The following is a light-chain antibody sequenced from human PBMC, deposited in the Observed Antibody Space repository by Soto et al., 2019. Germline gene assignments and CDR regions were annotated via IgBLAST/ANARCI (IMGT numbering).Light chain of an antibody. CDR2: GAS. CDR3: QQGGSFPPS. Sequence: DIQMTHSPSSVSASVGDTVTITCRASQAINTWLAWYQQKAGKAPKLLIYGASRLQSGVPLRFSGSGSGTEFTLTISSLQSEDFSTYYCQQGGSFPPSFGGGTKVDIK. J-gene: IGKJ4*01. V-gene: IGKV1-12*01. CDR1: QAINTW.